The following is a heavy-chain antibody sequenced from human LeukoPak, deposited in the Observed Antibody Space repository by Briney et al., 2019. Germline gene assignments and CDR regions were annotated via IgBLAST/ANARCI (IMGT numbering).Heavy chain of an antibody. V-gene: IGHV3-21*01. CDR3: AREADSYYDFWSGYYIVDY. D-gene: IGHD3-3*01. CDR2: ISSSSSYI. CDR1: GFTFSSYS. J-gene: IGHJ4*02. Sequence: GGSLRLSCAASGFTFSSYSMSWVRQAPGKGLKWVSSISSSSSYIYYADSVKGRFTISRDNAKNSLYLQMNSLRAEDTAVYYCAREADSYYDFWSGYYIVDYWGQGTLVTVSS.